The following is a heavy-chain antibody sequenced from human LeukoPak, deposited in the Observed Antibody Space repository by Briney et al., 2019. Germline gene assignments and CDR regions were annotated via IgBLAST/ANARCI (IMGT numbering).Heavy chain of an antibody. V-gene: IGHV1-46*01. D-gene: IGHD3-22*01. CDR3: ARGSHYYDSSGYYYPPQHFDY. Sequence: ASVKVSCKASGYTFTSYYMHWVRQAPGQGLEWMGIINPSGGSTSYAQKFQGGVTMTRDMSTSTVYMELSSLRSEDTAVYYCARGSHYYDSSGYYYPPQHFDYWGQGTLVTVSS. J-gene: IGHJ4*02. CDR2: INPSGGST. CDR1: GYTFTSYY.